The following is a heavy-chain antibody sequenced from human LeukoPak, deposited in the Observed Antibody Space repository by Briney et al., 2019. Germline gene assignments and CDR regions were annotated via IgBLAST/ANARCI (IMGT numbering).Heavy chain of an antibody. J-gene: IGHJ6*02. CDR3: AREGKGPYSSSWYTNYYYYGMDV. V-gene: IGHV3-11*04. Sequence: GGSLRLSCAASGFTFSDYYMSWIRQAPGKGLEWVSYISSSGSTIYYADSVKGRFTISRDNAKNSLYLQMNSLRAEDTAVYHCAREGKGPYSSSWYTNYYYYGMDVWGQGTTVTVSS. CDR1: GFTFSDYY. CDR2: ISSSGSTI. D-gene: IGHD6-13*01.